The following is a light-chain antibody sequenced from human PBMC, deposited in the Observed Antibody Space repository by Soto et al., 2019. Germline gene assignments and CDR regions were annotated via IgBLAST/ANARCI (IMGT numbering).Light chain of an antibody. CDR3: QQYGSSPCT. V-gene: IGKV3-20*01. CDR1: QSVSSSY. Sequence: EIVLTQSPGTLSLSPGERATLSCRASQSVSSSYLAWYQQKPGQAPRLLIYGASSRATGIPDRFSGSGSGTDFNLPISRLEPEDFAVYYCQQYGSSPCTFGQGTKVEIK. J-gene: IGKJ1*01. CDR2: GAS.